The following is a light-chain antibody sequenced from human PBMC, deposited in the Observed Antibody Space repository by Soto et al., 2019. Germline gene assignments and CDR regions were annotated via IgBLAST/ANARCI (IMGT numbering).Light chain of an antibody. V-gene: IGLV2-14*01. Sequence: QSVLTQPASVSGSPGQSIAISCTGTSSDVGYYNYVSWYQQHPGKAPKLMIFDVSNRPSGVSDRFSGSKSGNTASLTISGLQADDEADYYCTSYTSSSTYVFGTGTKLTV. J-gene: IGLJ1*01. CDR2: DVS. CDR3: TSYTSSSTYV. CDR1: SSDVGYYNY.